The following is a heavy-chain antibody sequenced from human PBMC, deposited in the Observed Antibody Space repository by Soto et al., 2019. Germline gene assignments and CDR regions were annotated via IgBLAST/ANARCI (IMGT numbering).Heavy chain of an antibody. D-gene: IGHD3-3*01. CDR3: ATMGGIGVLRFLEWLLYYFDY. CDR2: ISGSGGST. Sequence: EVQLLESGGGLVQPGGSLRLSCAASGFTFSSYAMSWVRQAPGKGLEWVSAISGSGGSTYYADSVKGRFTISRDNSKNTLYLQMNSLRAEDTAVYYCATMGGIGVLRFLEWLLYYFDYWGQGTLVTVSS. J-gene: IGHJ4*02. CDR1: GFTFSSYA. V-gene: IGHV3-23*01.